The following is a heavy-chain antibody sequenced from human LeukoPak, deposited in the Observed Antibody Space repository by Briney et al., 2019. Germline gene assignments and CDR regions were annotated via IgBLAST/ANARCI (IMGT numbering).Heavy chain of an antibody. CDR3: AREQWLVPDNWFDP. CDR2: IYYSGST. V-gene: IGHV4-39*01. J-gene: IGHJ5*02. CDR1: GDSITSGAYY. Sequence: PSETLSLTCSVSGDSITSGAYYWGWIRQPPGKGLEWIGSIYYSGSTYYNPSLKSRVTISVDTSKNQFSLKLSSVTAADTAVYYCAREQWLVPDNWFDPWGQGTLVTVSS. D-gene: IGHD6-19*01.